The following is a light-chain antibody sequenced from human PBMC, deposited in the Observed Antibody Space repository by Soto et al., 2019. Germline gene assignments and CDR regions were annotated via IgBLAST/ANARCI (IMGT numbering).Light chain of an antibody. CDR1: QSISTF. CDR2: AAS. CDR3: QQSYSSPPYT. Sequence: DIQMTQSPSSLSASIGDRVTITCRAGQSISTFLNWYQHKPGKAPKLLIVAASSLQSGVPSRFRGSGSGTDFTLTIRSLQPEDVATYFCQQSYSSPPYTFGQGTKVEIK. V-gene: IGKV1-39*01. J-gene: IGKJ2*01.